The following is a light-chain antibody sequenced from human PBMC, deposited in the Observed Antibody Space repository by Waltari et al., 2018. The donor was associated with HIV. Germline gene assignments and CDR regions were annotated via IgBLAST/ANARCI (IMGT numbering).Light chain of an antibody. V-gene: IGLV1-51*01. J-gene: IGLJ3*02. Sequence: QSVLTQPPSVSAAPGQKVTISCSGSSSNIGNSYVSWYQQLPGTTPKVLIYDNDKRPSGIPDRFSGSKSGTSATLGITGLQTGDEADYYCETWDSSAGRVFGGGTRLTVL. CDR2: DND. CDR1: SSNIGNSY. CDR3: ETWDSSAGRV.